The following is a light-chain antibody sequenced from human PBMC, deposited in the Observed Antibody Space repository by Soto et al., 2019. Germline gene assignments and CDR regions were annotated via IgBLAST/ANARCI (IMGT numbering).Light chain of an antibody. CDR3: AAWDDSLSGYV. CDR1: SSNIGSNY. V-gene: IGLV1-47*01. CDR2: RNN. Sequence: QSVLTQPPSASGTPGQRVTISCSGSSSNIGSNYVYWYQQLPGTAPKLLIYRNNQRPSGVPDRFSGSKSGTSASLAISGLRSDDEADYYCAAWDDSLSGYVFGTGTKVTVL. J-gene: IGLJ1*01.